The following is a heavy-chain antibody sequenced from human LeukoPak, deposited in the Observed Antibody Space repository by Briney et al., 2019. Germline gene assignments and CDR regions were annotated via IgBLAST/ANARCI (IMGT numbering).Heavy chain of an antibody. CDR3: ARESSWGNFDY. CDR1: GGSISSYY. Sequence: PSETLSLTCTVSGGSISSYYWSWIRQPPGKGLEWIGYIYYSGSTYYNPSLKSRVTISVDTSKNQFSLKLSYVTAADTAVYFCARESSWGNFDYWGQGTLVTVSS. V-gene: IGHV4-59*01. CDR2: IYYSGST. J-gene: IGHJ4*02. D-gene: IGHD7-27*01.